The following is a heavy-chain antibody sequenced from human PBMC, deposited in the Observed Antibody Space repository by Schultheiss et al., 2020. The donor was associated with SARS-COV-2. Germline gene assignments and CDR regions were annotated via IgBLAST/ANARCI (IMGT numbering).Heavy chain of an antibody. V-gene: IGHV4-31*03. CDR1: GGSISSGGYY. J-gene: IGHJ4*02. CDR3: ARVRLCSSTSCGGYYFDY. Sequence: SETLSLTCTVSGGSISSGGYYWSWIRQHPGKGLEWIGYIYYSGSTYYNPSLKSRVTISVDTSKNQFSLKLSSVTAADTAVYYCARVRLCSSTSCGGYYFDYWGQGTLVTVSS. CDR2: IYYSGST. D-gene: IGHD2-2*01.